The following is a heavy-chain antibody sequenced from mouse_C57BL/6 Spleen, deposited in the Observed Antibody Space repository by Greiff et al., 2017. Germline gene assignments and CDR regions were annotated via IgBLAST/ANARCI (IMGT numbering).Heavy chain of an antibody. V-gene: IGHV1-26*01. J-gene: IGHJ2*01. CDR1: GYTFTDYY. Sequence: EVQLQQSGPELVKPGASVKISCKASGYTFTDYYMNWVKQSHGKSLEWIGDINPNNGGTSYNQKFKGKATLTVDKSSSTAYMELRSLTSEDSAVYYCARGHYGNYPLDYWGQGTTLTVSS. CDR3: ARGHYGNYPLDY. D-gene: IGHD2-1*01. CDR2: INPNNGGT.